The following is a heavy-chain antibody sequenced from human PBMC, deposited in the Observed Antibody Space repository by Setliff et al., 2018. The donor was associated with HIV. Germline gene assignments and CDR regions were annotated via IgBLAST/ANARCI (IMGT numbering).Heavy chain of an antibody. CDR2: VSSRGDT. D-gene: IGHD4-17*01. CDR3: ARAAAGNTGPFDL. CDR1: DSGTYY. Sequence: PSETLSLTCTVSDSGTYYWSWIRQPAGKGLEWIGRVSSRGDTNYNPSLKSRVTMSVDTSKNQFSLKLTSVTASDTAVYYCARAAAGNTGPFDLWGQGIPVTVSS. V-gene: IGHV4-4*07. J-gene: IGHJ4*02.